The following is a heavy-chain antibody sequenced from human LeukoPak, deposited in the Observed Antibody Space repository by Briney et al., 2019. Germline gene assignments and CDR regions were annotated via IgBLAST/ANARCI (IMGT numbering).Heavy chain of an antibody. CDR2: IYYSGST. CDR3: ARNYYDSSGFDRNDAFDI. Sequence: SETLSLTCTVSVGSISSYYWSWIRQPPGKGLECIWYIYYSGSTNYNPSLKSRVTISVDTSKNQFSLKLSSVTGADTALYYCARNYYDSSGFDRNDAFDIWGQGTMVTVSS. CDR1: VGSISSYY. D-gene: IGHD3-22*01. V-gene: IGHV4-59*01. J-gene: IGHJ3*02.